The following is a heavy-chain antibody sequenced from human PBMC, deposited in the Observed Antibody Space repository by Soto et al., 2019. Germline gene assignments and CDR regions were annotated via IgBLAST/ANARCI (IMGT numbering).Heavy chain of an antibody. V-gene: IGHV4-59*01. CDR1: GGSISSYY. CDR3: ARHVRPTGYYYYGMDF. D-gene: IGHD3-10*02. CDR2: IYYSGST. J-gene: IGHJ6*02. Sequence: PSETLSLTCTVSGGSISSYYWSWIRQPPGEGLEWIGYIYYSGSTNYNPSLKSRVTISVDTSKNQFSLKLSSVTAADTAVYYCARHVRPTGYYYYGMDFWGQGTTVTVSS.